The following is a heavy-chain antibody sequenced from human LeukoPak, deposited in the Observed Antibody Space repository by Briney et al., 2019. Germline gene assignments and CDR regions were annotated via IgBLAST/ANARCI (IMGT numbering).Heavy chain of an antibody. V-gene: IGHV3-53*01. J-gene: IGHJ4*02. D-gene: IGHD2-21*02. CDR2: IYSGGST. CDR3: ARGEGGGDCYFDY. Sequence: GGSLRLSCAASGFTVSSNYMSWVRQAPGKGLEWVSVIYSGGSTYYADSVKGRFTISSDNSKNTLYLQMNSLRAEDTAVYYCARGEGGGDCYFDYWGQGTLVTVSS. CDR1: GFTVSSNY.